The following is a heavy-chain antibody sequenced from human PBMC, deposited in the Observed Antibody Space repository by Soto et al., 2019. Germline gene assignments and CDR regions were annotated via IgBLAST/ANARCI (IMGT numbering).Heavy chain of an antibody. V-gene: IGHV3-30*18. CDR2: ISYDGSNK. Sequence: QVQLVESGGGVVQPGRSLRLSCAASGFTFSSYGMHWVRQAPGKGLEWVAVISYDGSNKYYADSVKGRFTISRDNSKNTLYLQMNSLRAEDTAVYYCAKGGDFWSGYRAVTDYWGQGTLVTVSS. CDR3: AKGGDFWSGYRAVTDY. D-gene: IGHD3-3*01. CDR1: GFTFSSYG. J-gene: IGHJ4*02.